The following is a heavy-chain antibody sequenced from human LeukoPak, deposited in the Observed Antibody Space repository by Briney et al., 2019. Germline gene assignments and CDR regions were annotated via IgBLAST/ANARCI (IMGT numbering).Heavy chain of an antibody. Sequence: PGRSLRLSCAASGFTFSSYAMHWVRQAPGKRLGWVAVILYDGSNKYYADSVKGRFTISRDNSKNTLYLQMNSLRAEDTAVYYCASDPPYYYDSSGYYYGHFQHWGQGTLVTVSS. CDR1: GFTFSSYA. CDR2: ILYDGSNK. D-gene: IGHD3-22*01. J-gene: IGHJ1*01. CDR3: ASDPPYYYDSSGYYYGHFQH. V-gene: IGHV3-30*04.